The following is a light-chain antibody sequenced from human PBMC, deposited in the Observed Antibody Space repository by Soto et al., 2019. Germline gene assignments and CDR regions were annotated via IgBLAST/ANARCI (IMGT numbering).Light chain of an antibody. CDR2: KAS. V-gene: IGKV1-5*03. CDR1: QSVSSW. J-gene: IGKJ2*01. CDR3: QQHHSYSSMYT. Sequence: DIEMTQSPSTLSASVGDRVTITCRASQSVSSWLAWYQQRPGKAPQLLIYKASSLQSGVPSRFSGSGSGTEFTLTISSLHPDDFAAYYCQQHHSYSSMYTFGQGTRLEIK.